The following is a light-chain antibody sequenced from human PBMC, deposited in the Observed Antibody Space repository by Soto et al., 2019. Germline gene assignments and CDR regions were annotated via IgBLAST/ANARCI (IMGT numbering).Light chain of an antibody. V-gene: IGKV3-15*01. CDR2: GAS. CDR3: QQYNNWPKT. Sequence: EIVMTXSPATLSVSXXXXXTLSCRASQSVSGNLAWYQQKPGQAPRLLIYGASTRATGIPARFSGSGSGTEFTLTISSLQSEDFAVYSCQQYNNWPKTFGQGTKVEIK. J-gene: IGKJ1*01. CDR1: QSVSGN.